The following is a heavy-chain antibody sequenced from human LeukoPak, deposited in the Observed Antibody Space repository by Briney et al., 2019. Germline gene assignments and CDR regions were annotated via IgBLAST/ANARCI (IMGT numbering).Heavy chain of an antibody. J-gene: IGHJ4*02. CDR1: GYTFTSYY. CDR2: INPSGGST. V-gene: IGHV1-46*01. D-gene: IGHD1-26*01. Sequence: GSSVKVSCKASGYTFTSYYMHWVRQAPGQGLEWMGIINPSGGSTSYAQKFQGRVTMTRDTSTSTVYMELSSLRSEDTAVYYCAREIVGATTEGYWGQGTLVTVSS. CDR3: AREIVGATTEGY.